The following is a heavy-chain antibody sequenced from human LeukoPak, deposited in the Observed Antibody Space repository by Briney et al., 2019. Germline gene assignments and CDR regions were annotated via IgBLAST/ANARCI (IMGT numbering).Heavy chain of an antibody. D-gene: IGHD5-18*01. J-gene: IGHJ3*02. CDR1: GGSISSSSYY. Sequence: SETLSLTCTVSGGSISSSSYYWGWIRQPPGKGLEWIGRIYTSGSTNYNPSLKSRVTMSVDTSKNQFSLKLSSVTAADTAVYYCASIDTAMYAFDIWGQGTMVTVSS. CDR2: IYTSGST. V-gene: IGHV4-61*05. CDR3: ASIDTAMYAFDI.